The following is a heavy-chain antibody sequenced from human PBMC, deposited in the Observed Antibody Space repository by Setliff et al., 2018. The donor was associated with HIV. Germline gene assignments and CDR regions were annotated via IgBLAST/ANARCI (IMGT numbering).Heavy chain of an antibody. CDR2: VSPYDGTT. V-gene: IGHV1-18*01. CDR1: GYTFTTYG. D-gene: IGHD3-22*01. Sequence: RASVKVSCKASGYTFTTYGFSWVRQAPGQRLEWMGWVSPYDGTTNYAQRLQGRVTMTTDTSTRTAYMELRSLRSDDTAVYYCATVRRYYYDSSGHEYFQHWGQGTLVTVSS. CDR3: ATVRRYYYDSSGHEYFQH. J-gene: IGHJ1*01.